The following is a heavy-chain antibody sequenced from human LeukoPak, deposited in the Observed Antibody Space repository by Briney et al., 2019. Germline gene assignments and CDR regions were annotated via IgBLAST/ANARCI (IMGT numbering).Heavy chain of an antibody. Sequence: SETLSLTCTVSGGSIGSADYYWSWIRQPPGKGLEWIGYIYYSGNTCYNPSLKGRVTISIDTSKNQFSLKLSSVTAADTAVYYCARGPRDYYGSGSYFFDPWGQGTLVTVSS. CDR3: ARGPRDYYGSGSYFFDP. D-gene: IGHD3-10*01. V-gene: IGHV4-30-4*01. CDR2: IYYSGNT. CDR1: GGSIGSADYY. J-gene: IGHJ5*02.